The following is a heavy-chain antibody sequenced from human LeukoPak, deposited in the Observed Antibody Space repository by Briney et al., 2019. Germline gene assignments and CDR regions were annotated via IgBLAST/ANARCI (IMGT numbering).Heavy chain of an antibody. V-gene: IGHV3-74*01. Sequence: GGSLRLSCAASGFTFSSHWMHWVRQGPGKGLLWVSRISSDASSTNYAESVKGRFTISRDNSKNTLYLQMNSLRAEDTAVYYCAKVLISGAVAGVGYWGQGTLVTVSS. J-gene: IGHJ4*02. CDR2: ISSDASST. CDR3: AKVLISGAVAGVGY. D-gene: IGHD6-19*01. CDR1: GFTFSSHW.